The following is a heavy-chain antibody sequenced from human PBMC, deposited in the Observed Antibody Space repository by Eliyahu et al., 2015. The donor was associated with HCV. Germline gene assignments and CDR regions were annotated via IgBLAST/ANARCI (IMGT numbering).Heavy chain of an antibody. D-gene: IGHD3-22*01. CDR3: ARGGYHDNSGHTWFDP. V-gene: IGHV4-59*01. J-gene: IGHJ5*02. CDR1: GXXMRSYY. Sequence: QVQLQESGPGLVKASETLSLTCTVSGXXMRSYYWNWIRQPPGXGLXWXGNIYSSGSASYKPSLKSRVAISIDTSKNQFSLKLTSVTAADTAVYYCARGGYHDNSGHTWFDPWGQGTLVTVSS. CDR2: IYSSGSA.